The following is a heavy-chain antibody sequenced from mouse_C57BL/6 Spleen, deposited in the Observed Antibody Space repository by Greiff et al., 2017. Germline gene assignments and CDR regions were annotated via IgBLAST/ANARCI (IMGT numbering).Heavy chain of an antibody. CDR3: AREERQLTGCMDY. J-gene: IGHJ4*01. CDR1: GYAFSSSW. Sequence: QVQLKQSGPELVKPGASVKISCKASGYAFSSSWMNWVKQRPGKGLEWIGRIYPGDGDTNYNGKFKGKATLTADKSSSTAYMQLSSLTSEDSAVYFCAREERQLTGCMDYWGQGTSVTVSS. V-gene: IGHV1-82*01. D-gene: IGHD3-2*02. CDR2: IYPGDGDT.